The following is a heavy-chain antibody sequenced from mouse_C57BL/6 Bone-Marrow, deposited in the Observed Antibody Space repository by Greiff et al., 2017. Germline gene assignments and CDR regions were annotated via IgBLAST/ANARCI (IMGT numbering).Heavy chain of an antibody. CDR2: IDPSDSYT. CDR1: GYTFTSYW. D-gene: IGHD1-1*01. V-gene: IGHV1-69*01. Sequence: VQLQQPGAELVMPGASVKLSCKASGYTFTSYWMHWVKQRPGQGLEWIGEIDPSDSYTNYNQKFKGKSTLTVDKSSSTAYMQLSRLTSEDSAVYYCARRRYGSSYDWYFDVWGTGTTVTVSS. J-gene: IGHJ1*03. CDR3: ARRRYGSSYDWYFDV.